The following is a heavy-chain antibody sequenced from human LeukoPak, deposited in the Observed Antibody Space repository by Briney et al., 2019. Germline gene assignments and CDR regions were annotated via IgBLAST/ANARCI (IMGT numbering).Heavy chain of an antibody. CDR2: ISGSGGST. J-gene: IGHJ3*02. Sequence: GGSLRLSFAASGFTFSSYGMSWVRQAPGKGLEWVSAISGSGGSTYYADSVKGRFTISRDNSKNTLYLQMNGLRAEDTAVYYCAKDLLHIVVVTAWWDAFDIWGQGTMVTVSS. CDR1: GFTFSSYG. CDR3: AKDLLHIVVVTAWWDAFDI. D-gene: IGHD2-21*02. V-gene: IGHV3-23*01.